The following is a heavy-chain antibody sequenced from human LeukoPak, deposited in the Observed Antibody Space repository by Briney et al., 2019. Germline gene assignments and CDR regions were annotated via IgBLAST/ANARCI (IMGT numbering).Heavy chain of an antibody. CDR1: GFTFSSYA. CDR3: ATGSQIREADY. CDR2: ISGSGGST. J-gene: IGHJ4*02. Sequence: PGGSLRLSCAASGFTFSSYAMSWVRQAPGKGLGWVSAISGSGGSTYYADSVKGRFTISRDNSKNTLYLQMNGLRAEDTAVYYCATGSQIREADYWGQGTLVTVSS. D-gene: IGHD3-10*01. V-gene: IGHV3-23*01.